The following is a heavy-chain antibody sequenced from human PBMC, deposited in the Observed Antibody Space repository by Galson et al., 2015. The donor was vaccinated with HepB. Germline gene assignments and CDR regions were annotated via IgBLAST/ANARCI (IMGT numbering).Heavy chain of an antibody. J-gene: IGHJ6*02. D-gene: IGHD3-22*01. V-gene: IGHV3-33*01. CDR2: IWYDGSNK. CDR1: GFTFSSYG. CDR3: ARDFAYYYDSSGSMDV. Sequence: SLRLSCAASGFTFSSYGMHWVRQAPGKGLEWVAVIWYDGSNKYYADSVKGRFTISRDNSKNTLYLQMNSLRTEDTAVYYCARDFAYYYDSSGSMDVWGQGTTVTVSS.